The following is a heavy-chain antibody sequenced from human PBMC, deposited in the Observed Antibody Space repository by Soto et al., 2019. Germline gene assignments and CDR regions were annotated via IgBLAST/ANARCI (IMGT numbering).Heavy chain of an antibody. J-gene: IGHJ4*02. Sequence: SETLSLTCTVSGGSISSYYWSWIRQPPGKGLEWIGYIYYSGSTNYNPPLKSRVTISVDTSKNQFSLKLSSVTAADTAVYYCASISSGWVDYWGQGTLVTVSS. CDR3: ASISSGWVDY. CDR2: IYYSGST. V-gene: IGHV4-59*01. D-gene: IGHD6-19*01. CDR1: GGSISSYY.